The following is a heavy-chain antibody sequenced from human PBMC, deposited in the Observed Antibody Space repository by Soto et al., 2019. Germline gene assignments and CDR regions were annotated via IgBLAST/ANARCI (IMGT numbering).Heavy chain of an antibody. Sequence: GGSLRLSCASSGFTLSMSAVNWVRQAPGKGLEWVSYISDSGDSTYYADSVKGRFTISRDRSKNTVSLQLDSLRAEDTAVYYCAKDRGIIVKAGDAFDVWGQGPKVTV. D-gene: IGHD3-16*02. CDR1: GFTLSMSA. CDR3: AKDRGIIVKAGDAFDV. V-gene: IGHV3-23*01. J-gene: IGHJ3*01. CDR2: ISDSGDST.